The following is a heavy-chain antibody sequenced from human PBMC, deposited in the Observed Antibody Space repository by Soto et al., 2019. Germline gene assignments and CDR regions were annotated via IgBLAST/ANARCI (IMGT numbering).Heavy chain of an antibody. D-gene: IGHD1-1*01. Sequence: GGSLRLSCAASGFTFDDYAMHWVRQAPGKGLEWVSGISWNSGSIGYADSVKGRFTISRDNAKNSLYLQMNSLRAEDTALYYCAKDKGNWKGSYFDYWGQGTLVTVSS. CDR2: ISWNSGSI. CDR3: AKDKGNWKGSYFDY. CDR1: GFTFDDYA. V-gene: IGHV3-9*01. J-gene: IGHJ4*02.